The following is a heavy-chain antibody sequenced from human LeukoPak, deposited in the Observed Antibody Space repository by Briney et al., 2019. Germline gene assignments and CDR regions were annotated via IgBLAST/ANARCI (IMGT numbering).Heavy chain of an antibody. V-gene: IGHV1-24*01. CDR3: ARDVTWELLHWFDP. D-gene: IGHD1-26*01. J-gene: IGHJ5*02. CDR1: GYTLTELS. Sequence: GASVKVSCKVSGYTLTELSMHWVRQAPGKGLEWMGGFDPEDGETIYAQKFQGRVTITADESTSTAYMELSSLRSEDTAVYYCARDVTWELLHWFDPWGQGTLVTVSS. CDR2: FDPEDGET.